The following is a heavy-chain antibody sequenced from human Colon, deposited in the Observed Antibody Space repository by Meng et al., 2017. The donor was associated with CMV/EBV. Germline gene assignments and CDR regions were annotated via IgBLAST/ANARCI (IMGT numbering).Heavy chain of an antibody. CDR2: VYISGNT. V-gene: IGHV4-4*07. J-gene: IGHJ4*02. Sequence: HLRVVRPALVNPSEPLPLPCTVSGASITSYYWSWIRQPAGKGLEWIGRVYISGNTNYNPSLKSRVTMSIDTSKNQLSLNIRSVTAADTAVYYCARDSNLSGLAYWGQGTLVTVSS. D-gene: IGHD3-10*01. CDR1: GASITSYY. CDR3: ARDSNLSGLAY.